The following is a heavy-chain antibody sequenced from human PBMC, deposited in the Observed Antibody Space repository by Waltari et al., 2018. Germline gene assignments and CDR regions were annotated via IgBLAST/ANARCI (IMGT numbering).Heavy chain of an antibody. CDR2: IYHSGST. CDR3: AREIRPYYYGSGTIDY. CDR1: GYSISSGYY. J-gene: IGHJ4*02. Sequence: QVQLQESGPGLVKPSETLSLTCAVSGYSISSGYYWGWIRQPPGKGLEWIGSIYHSGSTYYNLSLKSRVTISVDTSKNQFSLKLSSVTAADTAVYYCAREIRPYYYGSGTIDYWGQGTLVTVSS. D-gene: IGHD3-10*01. V-gene: IGHV4-38-2*02.